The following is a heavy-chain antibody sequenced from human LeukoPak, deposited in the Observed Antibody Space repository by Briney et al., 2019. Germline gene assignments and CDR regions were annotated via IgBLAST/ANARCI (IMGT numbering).Heavy chain of an antibody. V-gene: IGHV4-59*01. CDR3: ARGHKAFDI. J-gene: IGHJ3*02. Sequence: SETLSLTCTVSGVSISSYYWSWIRQPPGKRLEYIAYIYYSGYTNYNPSLKSRVTISVYTSKNQFSLQLSSVTAADTAIYYCARGHKAFDIWGQGTMVTVSS. CDR2: IYYSGYT. CDR1: GVSISSYY.